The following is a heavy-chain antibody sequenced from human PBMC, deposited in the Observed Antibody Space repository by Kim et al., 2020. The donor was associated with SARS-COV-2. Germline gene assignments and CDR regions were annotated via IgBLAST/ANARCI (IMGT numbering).Heavy chain of an antibody. D-gene: IGHD3-10*01. CDR3: AARFGD. J-gene: IGHJ4*02. Sequence: SGSGTIHYADSVRGRFTISRDNAKSSLFLQMNSLRDEDTAVYYCAARFGDWGQGTLVTVSS. CDR2: SGSGTI. V-gene: IGHV3-48*02.